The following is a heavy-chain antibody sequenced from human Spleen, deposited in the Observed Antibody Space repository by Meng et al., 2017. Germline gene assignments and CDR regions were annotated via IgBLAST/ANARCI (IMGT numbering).Heavy chain of an antibody. J-gene: IGHJ5*02. CDR1: GYTFTRYG. Sequence: QVQLVQSRAEVKKPGASVKVSCRASGYTFTRYGFTWVRQAPGHGPEWMGWISAYNGNTNYAQKFQGRVTMTTETSTSTAYMELRSLRSDDTAVYYCARAGQILGPFDPWGQGTLVTVSS. V-gene: IGHV1-18*01. D-gene: IGHD7-27*01. CDR2: ISAYNGNT. CDR3: ARAGQILGPFDP.